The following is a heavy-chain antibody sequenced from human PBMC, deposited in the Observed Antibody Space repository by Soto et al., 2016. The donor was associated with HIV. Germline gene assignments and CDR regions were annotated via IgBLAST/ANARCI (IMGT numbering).Heavy chain of an antibody. Sequence: QVQLVQSGAEVKKPGASVKVSCKASGNTFTSYYMHWVRQAPGQGLEWMGIINPSGGSTNYAQKFQGRVTVIADESTSTAYMELSSLRSEDTAVYYCARAKVRGVYYGMDVWGQGTTVTVSS. J-gene: IGHJ6*02. CDR1: GNTFTSYY. CDR2: INPSGGST. CDR3: ARAKVRGVYYGMDV. D-gene: IGHD3-10*01. V-gene: IGHV1-46*01.